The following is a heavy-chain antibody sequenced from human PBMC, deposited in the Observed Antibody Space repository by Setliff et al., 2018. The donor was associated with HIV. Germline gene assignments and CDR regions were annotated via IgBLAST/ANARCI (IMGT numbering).Heavy chain of an antibody. CDR2: IYYSGST. CDR1: GGSISSHY. D-gene: IGHD2-2*01. V-gene: IGHV4-59*11. Sequence: SETLSLTCTVSGGSISSHYWSWIRQPPGKGLEWIGYIYYSGSTTYSPSLKSRVTISVDTSKNQFSLKLSSVTAADTAVYYCARMYCSDTSCYKDYWGQGSLVTVSS. J-gene: IGHJ4*02. CDR3: ARMYCSDTSCYKDY.